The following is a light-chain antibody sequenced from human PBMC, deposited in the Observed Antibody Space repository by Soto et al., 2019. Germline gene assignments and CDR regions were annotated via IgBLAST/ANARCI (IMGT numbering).Light chain of an antibody. CDR2: GAS. J-gene: IGKJ4*01. V-gene: IGKV3-15*01. CDR1: QGVSSN. Sequence: VLTQSPPTLSVSPGERATLSCRASQGVSSNLAWYQQKPGQAPRLLIYGASTRSTGIPARFSGSGSGTEFTLAISSLQSEDFAIYYCQQDNNWPLTFGRGTKVDVK. CDR3: QQDNNWPLT.